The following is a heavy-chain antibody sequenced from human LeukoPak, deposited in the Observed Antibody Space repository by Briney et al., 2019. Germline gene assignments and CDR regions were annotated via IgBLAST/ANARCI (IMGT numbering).Heavy chain of an antibody. V-gene: IGHV4-59*01. J-gene: IGHJ5*02. CDR2: IYYSGST. CDR3: ARDAYSSSEVDWFDP. D-gene: IGHD6-13*01. CDR1: GGSISSYY. Sequence: SGPTLVKPSETLSLTCTVSGGSISSYYWSWIRQPPGKGLEWIGYIYYSGSTNYNPSLKSRVTISVDTSKNQFSLKLSSVTAADMAVYYCARDAYSSSEVDWFDPWGQGTLVTVSS.